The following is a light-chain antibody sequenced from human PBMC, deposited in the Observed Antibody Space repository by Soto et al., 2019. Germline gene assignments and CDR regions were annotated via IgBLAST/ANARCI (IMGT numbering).Light chain of an antibody. CDR3: SSYTSSSTLDV. V-gene: IGLV2-14*01. CDR1: SSDVGGYNY. Sequence: QSALTQPASVSGSPGQSITISCTGTSSDVGGYNYVSWYQQHPGKAPKLMIYDVSNRPSGVSNRFSGSKSGNTASLTISGRQAEHEADYYCSSYTSSSTLDVFGTGTKLTVL. J-gene: IGLJ1*01. CDR2: DVS.